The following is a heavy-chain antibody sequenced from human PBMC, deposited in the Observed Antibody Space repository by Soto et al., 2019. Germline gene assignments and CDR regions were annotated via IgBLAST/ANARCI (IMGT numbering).Heavy chain of an antibody. CDR3: VRGTMAPGLDH. J-gene: IGHJ4*02. CDR1: GFTFSSYW. V-gene: IGHV3-7*01. CDR2: IKGDGSEK. D-gene: IGHD3-3*01. Sequence: EVQLVESGGGLVQPGGSLRLSCAASGFTFSSYWINWVRQTPGKGLEWVANIKGDGSEKYYVDSLKGRFTISRDNAKNSLYLHMNSLRAEDTAVYSCVRGTMAPGLDHWGQGTLVTVSS.